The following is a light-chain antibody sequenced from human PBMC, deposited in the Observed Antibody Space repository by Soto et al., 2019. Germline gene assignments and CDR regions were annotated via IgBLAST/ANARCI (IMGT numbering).Light chain of an antibody. Sequence: QSVLTQPPSASGTPGQRIIISCSGSTSNIESHSVNWFQQVPGTAPKLLIKTNNQRPSGVPDRLSGSKSGASASLAISGLQSEDEATYYCATWNDSRGGLFGTGTKLTVL. CDR1: TSNIESHS. CDR3: ATWNDSRGGL. J-gene: IGLJ1*01. V-gene: IGLV1-44*01. CDR2: TNN.